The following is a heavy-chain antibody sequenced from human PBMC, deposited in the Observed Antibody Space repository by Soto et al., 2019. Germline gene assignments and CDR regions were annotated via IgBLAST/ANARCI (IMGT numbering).Heavy chain of an antibody. J-gene: IGHJ6*02. D-gene: IGHD3-16*01. CDR3: AKDAYRCYGRDV. CDR2: ISYDGSNK. Sequence: QVQLVESGGGVVQPGRSLRLSCAASGFTFSSYGMHWVRQAPGKGLEWVAVISYDGSNKYYADSVKGRFTISRDNSKNARYLQMNGLRAEDTAVYYGAKDAYRCYGRDVWGQGTTVAVSS. CDR1: GFTFSSYG. V-gene: IGHV3-30*18.